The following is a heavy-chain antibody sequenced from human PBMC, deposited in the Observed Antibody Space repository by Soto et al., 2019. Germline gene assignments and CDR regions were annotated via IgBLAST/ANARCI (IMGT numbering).Heavy chain of an antibody. CDR3: ARVSGHSYGYVDY. CDR2: ISGRGSPI. D-gene: IGHD5-18*01. Sequence: PGGSLRLSCAASGYSSFSYYSMNWVRQAPGKGLEWVSFISGRGSPIYYADSVRGRFTISRDNAKNSLSLEMNTLRVEDTAVYYCARVSGHSYGYVDYWGQGTLVTVSS. CDR1: GYSSFSYYS. V-gene: IGHV3-48*01. J-gene: IGHJ4*02.